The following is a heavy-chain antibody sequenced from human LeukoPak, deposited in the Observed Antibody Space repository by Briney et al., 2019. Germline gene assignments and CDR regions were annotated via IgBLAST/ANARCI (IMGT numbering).Heavy chain of an antibody. V-gene: IGHV4-34*01. Sequence: ASETLSLTCAVYGGSFSGYYWSWIRQPPGKGLEWIGEINHSGSTNYNPSLKSRVTISVDTSKNQFSLKLSSVTAADTAVYYCARHGVAGKMSAVDYWGQGTLVTVSS. D-gene: IGHD6-19*01. CDR3: ARHGVAGKMSAVDY. CDR2: INHSGST. J-gene: IGHJ4*02. CDR1: GGSFSGYY.